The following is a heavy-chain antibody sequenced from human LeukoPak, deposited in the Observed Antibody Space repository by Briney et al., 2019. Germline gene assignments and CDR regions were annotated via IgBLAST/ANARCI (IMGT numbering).Heavy chain of an antibody. CDR3: ARVGTYYDSSGYYSRFFDY. CDR2: ISGSGGST. V-gene: IGHV3-23*01. J-gene: IGHJ4*02. D-gene: IGHD3-22*01. Sequence: GGSLRLSCAASGFTFSSYAMSWVRQAPGKGLEWVSAISGSGGSTYYADSVKGRFTISRDNAKNSLYLQMNSLRAEDTAVYYCARVGTYYDSSGYYSRFFDYWGQGTLVTVSS. CDR1: GFTFSSYA.